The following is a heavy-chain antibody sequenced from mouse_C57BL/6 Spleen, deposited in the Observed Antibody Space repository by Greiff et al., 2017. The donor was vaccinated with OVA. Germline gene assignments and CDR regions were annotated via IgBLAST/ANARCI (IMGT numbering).Heavy chain of an antibody. CDR3: TVNPAWFAY. J-gene: IGHJ3*01. CDR2: IRLKSDNYAT. CDR1: GFTFSNYW. Sequence: EVKLMESGGGLVQPGGSMKLSCVASGFTFSNYWMNWVRQSPEKGLEWVAQIRLKSDNYATHYAESVKGRFTISRDDSKSSVYLQMNNLRAEDTGIYYCTVNPAWFAYWGQGTLVTVSA. V-gene: IGHV6-3*01.